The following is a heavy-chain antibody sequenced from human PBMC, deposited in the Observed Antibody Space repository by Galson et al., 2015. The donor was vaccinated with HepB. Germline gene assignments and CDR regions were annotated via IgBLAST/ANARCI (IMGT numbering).Heavy chain of an antibody. CDR1: GFTFGTYE. D-gene: IGHD3-22*01. J-gene: IGHJ4*02. CDR3: ARDKDYYYDTSGPLGYFDY. Sequence: SLRLSCAASGFTFGTYEMNWVRQAPGKGLEWVSYISSSGSSTYYADSVKGRFTISRDNAKNSLYLQMNSLRAEDTAVYFCARDKDYYYDTSGPLGYFDYWGQGTLVTVSS. CDR2: ISSSGSST. V-gene: IGHV3-48*03.